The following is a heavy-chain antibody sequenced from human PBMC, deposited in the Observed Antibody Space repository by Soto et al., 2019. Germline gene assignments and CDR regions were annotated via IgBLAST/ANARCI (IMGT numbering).Heavy chain of an antibody. CDR2: ISDSGST. V-gene: IGHV3-23*01. CDR1: GFTFSNHA. D-gene: IGHD2-2*01. CDR3: ARDPGGHYCTSTSCLYFFDH. Sequence: EVQLLESGGALVQPGGSLRLSCAASGFTFSNHAMNWVRQAPGKGLAWVSTISDSGSTYYADSVKGRLTISRDNAKYTLYLKMNSLRAEDTAVYYCARDPGGHYCTSTSCLYFFDHWGQGTLVIVSS. J-gene: IGHJ4*02.